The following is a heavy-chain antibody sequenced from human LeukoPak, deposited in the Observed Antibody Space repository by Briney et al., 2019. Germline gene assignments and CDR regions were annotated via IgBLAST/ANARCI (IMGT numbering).Heavy chain of an antibody. D-gene: IGHD6-13*01. J-gene: IGHJ3*02. CDR1: GFTFSSYG. CDR2: ISYDGSNK. CDR3: AREGSSFRAFDI. V-gene: IGHV3-30*03. Sequence: GGSLRLSCAASGFTFSSYGMHWVRQAPGKGLEWVAVISYDGSNKYYADSVKGRFTISRDNSKNTLYPQMNSPRAEDTAVYYCAREGSSFRAFDIWGQGTMVTVSS.